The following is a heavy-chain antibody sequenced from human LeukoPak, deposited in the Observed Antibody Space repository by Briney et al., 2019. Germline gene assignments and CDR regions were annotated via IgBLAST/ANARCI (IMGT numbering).Heavy chain of an antibody. CDR1: GYTFTSYG. CDR3: ARDPYEMATIQGFDY. V-gene: IGHV1-18*01. J-gene: IGHJ4*02. D-gene: IGHD5-24*01. Sequence: ASAKVSCKASGYTFTSYGISWVRQAPGQGLEWMGWISAYNGNTNYAQKLQGRVTMTTDTSTSTAYVELRSLRSDDTAVYYCARDPYEMATIQGFDYWGQGTLVTVSS. CDR2: ISAYNGNT.